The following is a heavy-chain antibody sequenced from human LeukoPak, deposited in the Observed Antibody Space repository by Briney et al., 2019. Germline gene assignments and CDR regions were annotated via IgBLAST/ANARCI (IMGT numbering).Heavy chain of an antibody. CDR2: ISSSSSYI. CDR3: ARAESGSPLL. J-gene: IGHJ4*02. D-gene: IGHD1-26*01. CDR1: GFTFSSFT. Sequence: GGSLRLSCAASGFTFSSFTMNWVRQAPGKGLEGVSSISSSSSYIYYADSVKGRFTISRDNAKNSLYLQMSSLRAEDTAVYYCARAESGSPLLWGQGTLVTVSS. V-gene: IGHV3-21*01.